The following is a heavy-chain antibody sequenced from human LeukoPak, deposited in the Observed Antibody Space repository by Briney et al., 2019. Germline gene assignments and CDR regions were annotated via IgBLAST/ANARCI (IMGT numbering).Heavy chain of an antibody. D-gene: IGHD3-3*01. CDR1: GYTFTSYD. V-gene: IGHV1-8*01. CDR2: MNPKSGNT. J-gene: IGHJ6*03. Sequence: ASVTVSCKASGYTFTSYDINWVRQATGQGREWMGWMNPKSGNTGYPQKFQGRVTMTRNTSISTAYMELSSLRSEDTAVYYCARGGGWSYDYYYYMDVWGKGTTVTVSS. CDR3: ARGGGWSYDYYYYMDV.